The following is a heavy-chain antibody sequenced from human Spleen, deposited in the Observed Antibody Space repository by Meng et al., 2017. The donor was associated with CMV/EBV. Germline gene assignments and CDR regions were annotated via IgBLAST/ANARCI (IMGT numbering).Heavy chain of an antibody. D-gene: IGHD6-19*01. CDR1: GGSISSSSYY. CDR3: AKAQYNSGFYGCWFDP. Sequence: SETLSLTCTVSGGSISSSSYYWGCIRQPPGKGLEWIGEIYHTGITNYSPSLKSRVTISVDKSQNQFSLNLRSVTAADTAVYYCAKAQYNSGFYGCWFDPWGQGTLVTVSS. V-gene: IGHV4-39*07. CDR2: IYHTGIT. J-gene: IGHJ5*02.